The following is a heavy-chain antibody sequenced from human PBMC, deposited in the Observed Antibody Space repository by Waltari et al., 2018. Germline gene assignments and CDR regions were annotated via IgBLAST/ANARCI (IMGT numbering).Heavy chain of an antibody. CDR1: GFTFGDYA. Sequence: EVQLVESGGGLVQPGRSLRLSCTASGFTFGDYAMSWVRQAPVKGMEWGGFIGSKAYGGTTEYAASVKGRFTISRDDSKSIAYLQMNSLKTEDTAVYYCTREPGYSGYDIGVWGQGTLVTVSS. V-gene: IGHV3-49*04. J-gene: IGHJ4*02. CDR3: TREPGYSGYDIGV. D-gene: IGHD5-12*01. CDR2: IGSKAYGGTT.